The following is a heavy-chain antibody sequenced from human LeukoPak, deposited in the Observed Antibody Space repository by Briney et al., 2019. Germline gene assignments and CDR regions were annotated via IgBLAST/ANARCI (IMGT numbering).Heavy chain of an antibody. Sequence: SETLSLTCTVSGGSISSHYWSWIRQPPGKGLEWIGYIYYSGSTNYNPSLKSRVTISVDTSKNQFSLKLGSVTAADTAVYYCARVGASGLVAPYIDYWGQGTLVTVSS. CDR3: ARVGASGLVAPYIDY. CDR1: GGSISSHY. J-gene: IGHJ4*02. V-gene: IGHV4-59*11. D-gene: IGHD3-10*01. CDR2: IYYSGST.